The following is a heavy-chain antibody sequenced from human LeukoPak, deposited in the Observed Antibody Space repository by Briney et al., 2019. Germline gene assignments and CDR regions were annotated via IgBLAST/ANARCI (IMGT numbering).Heavy chain of an antibody. CDR2: TNPNSGGT. V-gene: IGHV1-2*02. D-gene: IGHD5-18*01. Sequence: ASVKVSCKASGYTFTGYYMHWVRQAPGQGLEWMGWTNPNSGGTNYAQKFQGRVTMTRDTSISTAYMELSRLRSDDTAVYYCAGVPDTATDQDGAFDIWGQGTMVTVSS. CDR1: GYTFTGYY. J-gene: IGHJ3*02. CDR3: AGVPDTATDQDGAFDI.